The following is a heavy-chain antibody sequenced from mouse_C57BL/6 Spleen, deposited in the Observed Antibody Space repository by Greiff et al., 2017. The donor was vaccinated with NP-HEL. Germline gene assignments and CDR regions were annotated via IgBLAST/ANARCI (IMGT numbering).Heavy chain of an antibody. CDR3: ARQTTVVAHYYAMDY. D-gene: IGHD1-1*01. CDR2: ISSGGSYT. Sequence: VQLKESGGDLVKPGGSLKLSCAASGFTFSSYGMSWVRQTPDKRLEWVATISSGGSYTYYPDSVKGRFTISRDNAKNTLYLQMSSLKSEDTAMYYCARQTTVVAHYYAMDYWGQGTSVTVSS. J-gene: IGHJ4*01. V-gene: IGHV5-6*01. CDR1: GFTFSSYG.